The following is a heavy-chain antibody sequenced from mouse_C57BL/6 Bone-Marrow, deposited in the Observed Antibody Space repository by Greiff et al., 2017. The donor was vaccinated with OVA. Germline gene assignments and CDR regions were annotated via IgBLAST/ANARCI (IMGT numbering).Heavy chain of an antibody. J-gene: IGHJ2*01. CDR2: ISDGGSYT. D-gene: IGHD2-1*01. V-gene: IGHV5-4*01. Sequence: EVMLVESGGGLVKPGGSLKLSCAASGFTFSSYAMSWVRQTPEKRLEWVATISDGGSYTYYPDNVTGRFTISRDNAKNNLYLQMSHLKSEDTAMYYCAREHYGNSFDYWGQGTTLTVSS. CDR1: GFTFSSYA. CDR3: AREHYGNSFDY.